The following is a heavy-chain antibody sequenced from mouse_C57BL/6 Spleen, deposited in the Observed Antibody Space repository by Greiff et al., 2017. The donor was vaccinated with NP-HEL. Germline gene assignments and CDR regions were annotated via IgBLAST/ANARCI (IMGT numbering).Heavy chain of an antibody. CDR2: IHPNSGST. D-gene: IGHD2-4*01. V-gene: IGHV1-64*01. Sequence: VQLQQSGAELVKPGASVKLSCKASGYTFTSYWMHWVKQRPGQGLEWIGMIHPNSGSTNYNEKFKSKATLTVDKSSSTAYMQLSSLTSEDSAVYYCARSPIYYDYPYYFDYWGQGTTLTVSS. J-gene: IGHJ2*01. CDR3: ARSPIYYDYPYYFDY. CDR1: GYTFTSYW.